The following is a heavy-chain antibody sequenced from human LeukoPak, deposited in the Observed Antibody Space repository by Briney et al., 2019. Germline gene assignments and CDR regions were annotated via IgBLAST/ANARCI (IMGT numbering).Heavy chain of an antibody. CDR2: INNDGNRI. Sequence: TGGSLRLSCAASGFTVSNSWMFWVRQAPGKGLMYVSEINNDGNRIRYVDSVEGRFTISRDGAKNTLFLQMNSLRDDDTAMYYCARGGLPGGFDYWGQGILVTVSS. CDR3: ARGGLPGGFDY. CDR1: GFTVSNSW. J-gene: IGHJ4*02. V-gene: IGHV3-74*01. D-gene: IGHD7-27*01.